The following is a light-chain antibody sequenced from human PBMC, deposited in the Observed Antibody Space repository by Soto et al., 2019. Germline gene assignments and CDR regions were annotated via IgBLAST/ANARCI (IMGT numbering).Light chain of an antibody. J-gene: IGKJ3*01. CDR1: QGISIW. V-gene: IGKV1-12*01. CDR3: QQADSFPFT. CDR2: AAS. Sequence: DIQMTQSPSSVSASVGDTVNITCRASQGISIWLAWYQQYPGKAPTLLIYAASSLKSGVPSRFSGSGSGTDFTLTISSLQPEDFATYYCQQADSFPFTFGPGTKVDVK.